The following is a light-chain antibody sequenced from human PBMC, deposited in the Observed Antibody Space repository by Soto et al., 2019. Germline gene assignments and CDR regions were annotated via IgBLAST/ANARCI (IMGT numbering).Light chain of an antibody. CDR2: KIS. CDR1: QSLVHDNGNTY. CDR3: MQATHFPWT. J-gene: IGKJ1*01. V-gene: IGKV2-24*01. Sequence: VVMTQTPLSSPFSLGQPSSISCRSSQSLVHDNGNTYLTCLHQRPGQPPRLLIYKISNRFSGVPDRFSGSGAGTDFTLKISRVEAEDVGAYYCMQATHFPWTFGQGTKVDIK.